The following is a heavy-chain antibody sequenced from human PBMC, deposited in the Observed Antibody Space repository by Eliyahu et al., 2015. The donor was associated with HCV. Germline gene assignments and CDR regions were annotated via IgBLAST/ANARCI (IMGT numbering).Heavy chain of an antibody. CDR1: GGTLNXYY. D-gene: IGHD1-14*01. Sequence: QLQESGPGLVKPSETLSLTCXVSGGTLNXYYWXWXRQPAEKGLEWIGRIYSGGNTDYNPSLKSRVTMSIDTSENQFSLRLSSVTAADTAVYYCARGSIPADYWGQGTLVTVSS. CDR2: IYSGGNT. CDR3: ARGSIPADY. V-gene: IGHV4-4*07. J-gene: IGHJ4*02.